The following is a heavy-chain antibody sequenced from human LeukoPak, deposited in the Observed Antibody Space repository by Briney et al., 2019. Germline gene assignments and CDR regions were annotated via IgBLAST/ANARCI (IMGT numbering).Heavy chain of an antibody. CDR2: IGAYNGNT. J-gene: IGHJ4*02. CDR3: AGEDTSGSYSNLDY. D-gene: IGHD3-22*01. V-gene: IGHV1-18*01. CDR1: GYTFTSYG. Sequence: GASVKVSCKSSGYTFTSYGVSWVRQAPGQGLEWMGWIGAYNGNTNYAQKFQGRVTMTTDTSTSTAYMELRSLRSDDTAIYYCAGEDTSGSYSNLDYWGQGTLVTVSS.